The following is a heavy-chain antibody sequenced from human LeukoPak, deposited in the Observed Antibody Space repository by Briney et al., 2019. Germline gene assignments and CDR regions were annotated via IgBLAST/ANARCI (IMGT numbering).Heavy chain of an antibody. CDR2: IYPGDFDT. D-gene: IGHD2-15*01. CDR3: ARSEGHCSDCACYAQKVIDH. J-gene: IGHJ4*02. V-gene: IGHV5-51*01. CDR1: GYTFTTYW. Sequence: GESLKISCKGSGYTFTTYWIGWVRQMPGKGLEWMVIIYPGDFDTRYSPSFQGQVTISVDKSINTAYLQWRSLKASDTAMYYCARSEGHCSDCACYAQKVIDHWGQGTLVTVSS.